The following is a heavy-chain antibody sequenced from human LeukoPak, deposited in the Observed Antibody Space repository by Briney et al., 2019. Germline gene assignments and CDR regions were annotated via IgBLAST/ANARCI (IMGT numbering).Heavy chain of an antibody. V-gene: IGHV4-59*01. CDR1: GGSISSYY. J-gene: IGHJ6*02. CDR2: IYYSGST. CDR3: ARASIWHDYGDRPYYYGMDV. Sequence: PSETLSLTCTVSGGSISSYYWSWIRQPPGKGLEWIGYIYYSGSTNYNPSLKSRVTISVDTSKNQSSLKLSSVTAADTAVYYCARASIWHDYGDRPYYYGMDVWGQGTTVTVSS. D-gene: IGHD4-17*01.